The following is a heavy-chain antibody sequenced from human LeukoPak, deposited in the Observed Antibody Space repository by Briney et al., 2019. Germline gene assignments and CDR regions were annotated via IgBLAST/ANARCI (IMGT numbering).Heavy chain of an antibody. CDR3: AKSTTTVTPYYFDY. Sequence: PGGSLRLSCAASGFTFSSYAMSWVRQAPGKGLEWVSALGGSGRSIYYADSVKGRFTISRDNSKNTLYLQMNSLRAEHTAVYYCAKSTTTVTPYYFDYWGQGNLVTVSS. J-gene: IGHJ4*02. CDR1: GFTFSSYA. V-gene: IGHV3-23*01. D-gene: IGHD4-17*01. CDR2: LGGSGRSI.